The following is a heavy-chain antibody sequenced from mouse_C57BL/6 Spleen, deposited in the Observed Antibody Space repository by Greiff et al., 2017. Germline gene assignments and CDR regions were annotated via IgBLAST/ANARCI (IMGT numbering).Heavy chain of an antibody. J-gene: IGHJ2*01. V-gene: IGHV1-9*01. CDR2: ILPGSGST. D-gene: IGHD1-1*01. CDR1: GYTFTGYW. Sequence: VMLVESGAELMKPGASVKLSCKATGYTFTGYWIEWVKQRPGHGLEWIGEILPGSGSTNYNEKFKGKATFTADTSSNTAYMQRSSLTTEDSAIYYCARGGYYYGSSHYFDYWGQGTTLTVSS. CDR3: ARGGYYYGSSHYFDY.